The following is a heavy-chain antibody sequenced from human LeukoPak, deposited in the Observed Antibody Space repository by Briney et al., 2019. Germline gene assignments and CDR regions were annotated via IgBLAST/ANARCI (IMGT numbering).Heavy chain of an antibody. V-gene: IGHV3-21*01. CDR1: GFTFSNYF. Sequence: GRSPRLSCAASGFTFSNYFMNWVRRAPGKGLEWVSSISSSSSYIYYAESVKGRFTISRDNAKNSLYLQMNSLRAEDTAVYYCASSSTILRGVIPYFDYSGQGTLVTASS. D-gene: IGHD3-10*01. J-gene: IGHJ4*02. CDR2: ISSSSSYI. CDR3: ASSSTILRGVIPYFDY.